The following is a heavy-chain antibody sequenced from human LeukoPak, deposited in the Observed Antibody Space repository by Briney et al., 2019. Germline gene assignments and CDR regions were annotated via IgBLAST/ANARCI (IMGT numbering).Heavy chain of an antibody. CDR2: INHSGST. D-gene: IGHD2-2*01. CDR1: GGSFSGYY. CDR3: ARRAGSEYCSSTSCLIDY. V-gene: IGHV4-34*01. J-gene: IGHJ4*02. Sequence: PSETLSLTCAVYGGSFSGYYWSWIRQPPGKGLEWMGEINHSGSTNYNPSLKSRVTISVDTSKNQFSLKLSSVTAADTAVYYCARRAGSEYCSSTSCLIDYWGQGTLVTVSS.